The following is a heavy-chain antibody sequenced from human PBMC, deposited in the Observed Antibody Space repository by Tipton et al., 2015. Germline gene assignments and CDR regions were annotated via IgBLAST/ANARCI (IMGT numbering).Heavy chain of an antibody. V-gene: IGHV3-48*03. CDR2: ISSSGSTI. J-gene: IGHJ4*02. Sequence: SLRLSCAASGFTFSSYEMNWVRQAPGKGLEWVSYISSSGSTIYYADSVKGRFTISRDNSKSTLHLQMNSLRAEDTAVYYCASKKEGPLFYFDYWGQGSLVTVSS. CDR1: GFTFSSYE. CDR3: ASKKEGPLFYFDY.